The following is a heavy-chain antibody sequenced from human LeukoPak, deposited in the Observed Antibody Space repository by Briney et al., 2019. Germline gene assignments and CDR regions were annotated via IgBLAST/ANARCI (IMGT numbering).Heavy chain of an antibody. CDR3: AKGLNGNWFDP. CDR1: GFTFDDYA. V-gene: IGHV3-9*01. CDR2: ISWNSGSI. Sequence: PGGSLRLSCAASGFTFDDYAMHWVRQAPGKGLEWVSGISWNSGSIGYADSVQGRFTISRDNSKNTLDLQMNSLRLDDTAVYYCAKGLNGNWFDPWGQGTLVIVSS. J-gene: IGHJ5*02.